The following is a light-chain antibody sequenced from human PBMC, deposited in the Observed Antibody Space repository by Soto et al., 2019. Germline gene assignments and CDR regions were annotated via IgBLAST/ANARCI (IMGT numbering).Light chain of an antibody. Sequence: QSVLTQPASVSGSPGQSITISCTGTSSDVGGYNYVSWYQQHPGKAPKLMIYDVSNRPSGVSNRFSGSKSGNTASLTISGLQADDEADYYCSSYTSSRLRVFGTGTKVTVL. CDR3: SSYTSSRLRV. CDR2: DVS. V-gene: IGLV2-14*01. J-gene: IGLJ1*01. CDR1: SSDVGGYNY.